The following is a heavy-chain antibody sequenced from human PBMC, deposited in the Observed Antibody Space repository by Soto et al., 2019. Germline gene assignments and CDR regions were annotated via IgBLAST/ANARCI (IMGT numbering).Heavy chain of an antibody. CDR1: GGTFSSYT. Sequence: ASVKVSCKASGGTFSSYTISWVRQAPGQGLEWMGRIIPILGIANYAQKFQGRVTITADKSTSTAYMELSSLRSEDTAVYYCAREGGKLLWFGELRYYMDVWGKGTTVTVSS. V-gene: IGHV1-69*04. CDR2: IIPILGIA. D-gene: IGHD3-10*01. J-gene: IGHJ6*03. CDR3: AREGGKLLWFGELRYYMDV.